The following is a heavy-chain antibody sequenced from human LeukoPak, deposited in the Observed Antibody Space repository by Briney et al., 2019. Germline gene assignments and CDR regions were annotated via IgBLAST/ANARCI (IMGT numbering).Heavy chain of an antibody. Sequence: SETLSLTCTVSGGSISSGSYYWSWIRQPAGKGLEWIGLIYTSGGTNYNPSLKSRVTISVDTSKNQFSLKLSSVTAADTAVYYCARGRYSGSWYVDFWGQGTLVTVSS. D-gene: IGHD6-13*01. CDR3: ARGRYSGSWYVDF. J-gene: IGHJ4*02. CDR2: IYTSGGT. V-gene: IGHV4-61*02. CDR1: GGSISSGSYY.